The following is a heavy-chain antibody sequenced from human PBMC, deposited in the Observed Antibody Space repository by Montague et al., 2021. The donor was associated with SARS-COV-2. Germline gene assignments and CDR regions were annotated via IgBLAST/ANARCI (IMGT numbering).Heavy chain of an antibody. CDR3: TSGREGNYNVMDV. CDR1: GDSVAINNAT. CDR2: TYYMSKWYN. J-gene: IGHJ6*02. V-gene: IGHV6-1*01. D-gene: IGHD1-1*01. Sequence: CAISGDSVAINNATWNWDRQSPAIRLEWQGMTYYMSKWYNDYAVSVRGRVTINPDTSKNQFSLQLNSVTPEDTAIYYCTSGREGNYNVMDVWGQGTTVTVSS.